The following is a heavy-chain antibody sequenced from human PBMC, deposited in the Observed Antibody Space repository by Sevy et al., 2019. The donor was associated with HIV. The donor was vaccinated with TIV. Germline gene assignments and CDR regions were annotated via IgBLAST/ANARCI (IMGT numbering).Heavy chain of an antibody. D-gene: IGHD2-21*01. CDR1: GFSLESYW. CDR2: KNEDDTVK. CDR3: VRAIQSEGSF. V-gene: IGHV3-7*04. Sequence: GGSLRLSCVASGFSLESYWMNWVRQAPGKPLEWVANKNEDDTVKYYVESVKGRFTISRDNGRNLVYLLMNNLKVEDTALYYCVRAIQSEGSFWGQGTRVTVSS. J-gene: IGHJ4*02.